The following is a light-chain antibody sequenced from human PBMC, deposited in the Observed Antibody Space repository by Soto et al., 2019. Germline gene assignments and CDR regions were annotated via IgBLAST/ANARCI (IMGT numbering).Light chain of an antibody. J-gene: IGKJ3*01. Sequence: IVLTQSPGTLSLSPGERATLSCRASQSVSTLYMTWYQQKPGQAPRLLIYSAHTRAAGIPDRFSGTGSGADFTLSICRLEPEDFALYYCLHSRDSVSTFGPGTKVDIK. CDR1: QSVSTLY. CDR3: LHSRDSVST. V-gene: IGKV3-20*01. CDR2: SAH.